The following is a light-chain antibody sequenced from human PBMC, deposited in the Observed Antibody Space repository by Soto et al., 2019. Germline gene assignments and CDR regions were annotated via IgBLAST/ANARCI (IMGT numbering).Light chain of an antibody. CDR3: QQSYSTPFT. V-gene: IGKV1-39*01. J-gene: IGKJ3*01. CDR2: AAS. Sequence: DIQMTQSPSSLSASVGDRVTITCRASQSISSYLNWYQQKPGKAPKLLIYAASSLQSGVPSRFSGSGSGTDFTLKISSLQPEAFATYYCQQSYSTPFTFGPGTKVAIK. CDR1: QSISSY.